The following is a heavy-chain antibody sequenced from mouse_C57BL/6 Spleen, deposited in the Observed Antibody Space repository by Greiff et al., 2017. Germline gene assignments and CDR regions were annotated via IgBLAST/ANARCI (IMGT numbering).Heavy chain of an antibody. CDR3: ARDEYDDFPFAD. CDR1: GYTFTDYY. Sequence: EVQLMQSGPELVKPGASVKMSCKASGYTFTDYYMHWVKQSPGKSLEWIGNINPNSGGTCYNQKFKGKATLTVDKSSSTAYMQLRSLTSEDSAVYYCARDEYDDFPFADWGTGTLVTVSA. J-gene: IGHJ3*01. CDR2: INPNSGGT. V-gene: IGHV1-22*01. D-gene: IGHD2-14*01.